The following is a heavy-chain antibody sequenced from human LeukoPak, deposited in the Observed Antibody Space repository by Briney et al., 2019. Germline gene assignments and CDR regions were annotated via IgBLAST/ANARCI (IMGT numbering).Heavy chain of an antibody. CDR3: ARGPSHSGSYFVY. CDR1: GFTFNTYW. CDR2: ISSDGSRT. Sequence: GGSLRLSCAASGFTFNTYWMYWVRQGSGKGLVWVSRISSDGSRTEYADSVEGRFTIARDNAKNTLYLQMDSLRAEEAAVHYCARGPSHSGSYFVYWGQGTLVTVSS. J-gene: IGHJ4*02. D-gene: IGHD1-26*01. V-gene: IGHV3-74*03.